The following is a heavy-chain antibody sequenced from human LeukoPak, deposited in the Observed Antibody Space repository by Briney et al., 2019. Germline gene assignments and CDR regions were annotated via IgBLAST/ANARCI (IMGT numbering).Heavy chain of an antibody. V-gene: IGHV3-30*18. Sequence: GRSLRLSCAASGFTFSSYGMHWVRQAPGKGLEWVAVISYDGSNKYYADSVKGRFTISRDNSKNTLYLQMNSLRAEDTAVYYCAKDGADILTGYNYFDYRGQGTLVTVSS. J-gene: IGHJ4*02. D-gene: IGHD3-9*01. CDR3: AKDGADILTGYNYFDY. CDR2: ISYDGSNK. CDR1: GFTFSSYG.